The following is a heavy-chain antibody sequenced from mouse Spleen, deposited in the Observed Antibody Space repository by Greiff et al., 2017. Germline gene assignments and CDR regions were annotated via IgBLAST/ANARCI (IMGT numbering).Heavy chain of an antibody. V-gene: IGHV5-9-3*01. J-gene: IGHJ2*01. CDR1: GFTFSSYA. CDR2: ISSGGGNT. CDR3: ARRGPNWDYFDY. Sequence: EVQLVESGGGLVKLGGSLKLSCAASGFTFSSYAMSWVRQTPEKRLEWVATISSGGGNTYYPDSVKGRFTISRDNAKNTLYLQMSSLKSEDTAMYYCARRGPNWDYFDYWGQGTTLTVSS. D-gene: IGHD4-1*01.